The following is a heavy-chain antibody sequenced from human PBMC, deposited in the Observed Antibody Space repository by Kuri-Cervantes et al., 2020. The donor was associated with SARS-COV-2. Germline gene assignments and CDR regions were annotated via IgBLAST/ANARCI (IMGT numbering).Heavy chain of an antibody. Sequence: SETLSLTCTASGGSISSSSYYWSWIRQPPGKGLEWIGYIYYSGSTNYNPSLKSRVTISVDTSKNQFSLKLSSVTAADTAVYYCAKLHYDFWSGRYNWFDPWGQGTLVTVSS. J-gene: IGHJ5*02. CDR1: GGSISSSSYY. CDR3: AKLHYDFWSGRYNWFDP. D-gene: IGHD3-3*01. CDR2: IYYSGST. V-gene: IGHV4-61*01.